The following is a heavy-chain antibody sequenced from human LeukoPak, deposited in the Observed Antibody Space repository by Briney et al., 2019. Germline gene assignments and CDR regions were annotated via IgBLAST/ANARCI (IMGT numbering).Heavy chain of an antibody. D-gene: IGHD3-22*01. Sequence: SETLSLTCTVSGDSISSSYWSWIRQPPGKTLEWLGYIYYTGTTNYNPSLKSRVTMSIDTSKNQFSLNLNSVTAADTAVYYCARGFYDGSGYSNCFDPWGQGTLVTVSS. J-gene: IGHJ5*02. CDR2: IYYTGTT. CDR1: GDSISSSY. CDR3: ARGFYDGSGYSNCFDP. V-gene: IGHV4-59*01.